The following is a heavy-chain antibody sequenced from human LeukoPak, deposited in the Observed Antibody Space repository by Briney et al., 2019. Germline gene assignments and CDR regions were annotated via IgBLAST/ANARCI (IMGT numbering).Heavy chain of an antibody. V-gene: IGHV1-18*01. CDR1: GYTFTSYG. D-gene: IGHD5-18*01. CDR2: ISAYNGNT. Sequence: ASVKVSCKASGYTFTSYGISWVRQAPGQGLEWMGWISAYNGNTNYAQKLQGRVTMTRDMSTSTVYMELSSLRSEDTAVYYCARNTAMVPDFDYWGQGTLVTVSS. CDR3: ARNTAMVPDFDY. J-gene: IGHJ4*02.